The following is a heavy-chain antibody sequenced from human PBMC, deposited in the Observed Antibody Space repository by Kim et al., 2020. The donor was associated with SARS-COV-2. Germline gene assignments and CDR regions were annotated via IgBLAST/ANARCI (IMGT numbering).Heavy chain of an antibody. D-gene: IGHD1-26*01. CDR3: ARTRLVGIYILWFDP. J-gene: IGHJ5*02. V-gene: IGHV4-39*01. Sequence: PSLQGRVTISVHTSKTHFSLKLSSVTAADTAVYYCARTRLVGIYILWFDPWGQGTLVTVSS.